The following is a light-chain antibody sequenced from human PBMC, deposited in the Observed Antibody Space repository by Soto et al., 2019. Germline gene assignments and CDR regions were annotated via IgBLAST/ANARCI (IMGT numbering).Light chain of an antibody. CDR2: DAS. V-gene: IGKV1-5*01. J-gene: IGKJ1*01. Sequence: DIQMSVSPSTLPGSVGVRVTITGRASQTISSWLAWYQQKLGRAPKFMIYDASSLESGVPSRFSGSGSGTEFTLTISSLQPDDFETYYCQHYDTYRATFGLGTKVDIK. CDR3: QHYDTYRAT. CDR1: QTISSW.